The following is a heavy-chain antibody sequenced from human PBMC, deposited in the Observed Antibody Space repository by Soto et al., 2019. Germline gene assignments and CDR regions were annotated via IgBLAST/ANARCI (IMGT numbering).Heavy chain of an antibody. V-gene: IGHV3-23*01. CDR2: ISGSGGST. J-gene: IGHJ4*02. D-gene: IGHD3-10*01. CDR3: AKSTRGLWFGELLFGGFDY. Sequence: EVQLLESGGGLVQPGGSLRLSCAASGFTFSSYAMSWVRQAPGKGLEWVSAISGSGGSTYYADSVKGRFTISRDNSKNPLYLQMNSLRAEDTAVYYCAKSTRGLWFGELLFGGFDYWGQGTLVTVSS. CDR1: GFTFSSYA.